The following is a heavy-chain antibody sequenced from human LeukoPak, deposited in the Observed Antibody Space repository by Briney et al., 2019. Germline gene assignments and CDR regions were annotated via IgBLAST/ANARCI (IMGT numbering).Heavy chain of an antibody. CDR3: ARRHHSVAFDI. CDR2: INHSGST. J-gene: IGHJ3*02. D-gene: IGHD3-10*01. V-gene: IGHV4-34*01. Sequence: PSETLSLTCAVYGGSFSGYYWSWIHQPPGKGLEWIWEINHSGSTNYNPSLKSRVTISVDTSKNQFSLKLSSVTAADTAVYYCARRHHSVAFDIWGQGTMVTVSS. CDR1: GGSFSGYY.